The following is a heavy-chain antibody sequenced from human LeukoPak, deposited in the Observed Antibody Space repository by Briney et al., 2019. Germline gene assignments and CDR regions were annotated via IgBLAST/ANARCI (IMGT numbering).Heavy chain of an antibody. CDR2: INPNSGGT. CDR3: ARFLWRAGGFDY. CDR1: GYTFTGYY. V-gene: IGHV1-2*02. J-gene: IGHJ4*02. D-gene: IGHD1-14*01. Sequence: ASVKVSCKASGYTFTGYYMHWMRQAPGQGLEWMGWINPNSGGTNYAQKFQGRVTMTRDTSISTAYMELSRLRSDDTAVYYCARFLWRAGGFDYWGQGTLVTVSS.